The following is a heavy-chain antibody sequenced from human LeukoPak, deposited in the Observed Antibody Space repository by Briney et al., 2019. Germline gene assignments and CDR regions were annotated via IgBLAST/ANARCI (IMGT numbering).Heavy chain of an antibody. D-gene: IGHD2-2*01. CDR3: AKGNCSSTSCYPLDY. J-gene: IGHJ4*02. V-gene: IGHV3-23*01. Sequence: QPGGSLRLSCAASGFTFSNYAMSWVRQAPGKGLEWVSAIGGGGGSTYYADSVKGRFTISRDNSKNTLYLQMRSLRVEDTALYYCAKGNCSSTSCYPLDYWGQGTLVTVSS. CDR2: IGGGGGST. CDR1: GFTFSNYA.